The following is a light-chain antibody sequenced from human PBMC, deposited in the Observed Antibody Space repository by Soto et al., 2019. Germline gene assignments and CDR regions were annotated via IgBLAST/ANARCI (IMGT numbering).Light chain of an antibody. CDR1: QSVSSS. Sequence: EIVMTQSPGTLSVSPGERATLSCRASQSVSSSLAWYQQKPGQAPRLLIYGASIRATGIPARFSGSGSGTEFTLTISSLQSEDFAVYYCQQYDNWPPLTFGGGTKVEIK. CDR3: QQYDNWPPLT. J-gene: IGKJ4*01. V-gene: IGKV3-15*01. CDR2: GAS.